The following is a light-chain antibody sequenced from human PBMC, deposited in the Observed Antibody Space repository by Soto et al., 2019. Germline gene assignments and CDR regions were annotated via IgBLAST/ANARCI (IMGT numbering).Light chain of an antibody. CDR3: QQSDSTPCT. V-gene: IGKV1-39*01. CDR1: RSISRY. J-gene: IGKJ1*01. CDR2: DTS. Sequence: DIHMTQSPASLSASVGDRVTMTCRASRSISRYLSWYQQKPGKAPNLLIFDTSTLQSGVPSRFSGSGSGTDFSLTISSLQPEDFATYYCQQSDSTPCTFGQGTKVDIK.